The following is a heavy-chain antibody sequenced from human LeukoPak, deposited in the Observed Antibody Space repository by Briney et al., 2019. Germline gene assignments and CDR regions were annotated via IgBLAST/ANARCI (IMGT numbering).Heavy chain of an antibody. CDR1: GYSISSGYY. V-gene: IGHV4-38-2*02. CDR2: IYHSGST. Sequence: SETLSLTCTVSGYSISSGYYWGWIRQPPGKGLEWIGSIYHSGSTYYNPSLKSRVTISVDTSKNQFSLKLRSVTAADTAVYYCARRKGYVGWFDSWGQGTLVTVSS. D-gene: IGHD1-1*01. CDR3: ARRKGYVGWFDS. J-gene: IGHJ5*01.